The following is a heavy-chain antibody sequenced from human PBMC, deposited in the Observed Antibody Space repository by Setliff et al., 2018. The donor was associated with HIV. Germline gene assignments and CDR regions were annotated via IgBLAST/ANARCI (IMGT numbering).Heavy chain of an antibody. CDR2: INDRGDYI. CDR3: ARDAPGYSHVLDF. D-gene: IGHD5-18*01. J-gene: IGHJ4*02. CDR1: GFTFSDHY. Sequence: LRLSCAASGFTFSDHYMDWVRQAPGKGLEWVSAINDRGDYIYYADFARGRFTISRDSSKNTLYLQMNSLRAEDTALYFCARDAPGYSHVLDFWGQGTLVTVSS. V-gene: IGHV3-23*01.